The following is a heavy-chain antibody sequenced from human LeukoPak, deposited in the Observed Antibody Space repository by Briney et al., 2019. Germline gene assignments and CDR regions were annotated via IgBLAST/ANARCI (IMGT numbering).Heavy chain of an antibody. V-gene: IGHV3-66*01. J-gene: IGHJ2*01. CDR2: IYSGGRT. D-gene: IGHD2-15*01. Sequence: GGSLRLSCTASGFTVSSNYMTWVRQAPGKGLEWVSVIYSGGRTYYTDSVKGRFTISRDISKNTLYLQMNSLRAEDTAVYYCASVGVVDATPYWYFDLWGRGTLVTVSS. CDR3: ASVGVVDATPYWYFDL. CDR1: GFTVSSNY.